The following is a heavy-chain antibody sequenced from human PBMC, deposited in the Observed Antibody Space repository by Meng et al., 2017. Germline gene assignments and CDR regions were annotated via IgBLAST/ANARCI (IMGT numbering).Heavy chain of an antibody. V-gene: IGHV1-8*02. Sequence: QVQLVQAGADVKKPGASVKVSCKASGYTFSTYEINWLRQATGQGLEWLGWMHPDRGNTDYAQNFQGRVIMTRDTSISTAYLELTSLRSEDTAVYYCARAAEVATIDFADYWGQGTLVTVSS. J-gene: IGHJ4*02. CDR1: GYTFSTYE. D-gene: IGHD5-24*01. CDR3: ARAAEVATIDFADY. CDR2: MHPDRGNT.